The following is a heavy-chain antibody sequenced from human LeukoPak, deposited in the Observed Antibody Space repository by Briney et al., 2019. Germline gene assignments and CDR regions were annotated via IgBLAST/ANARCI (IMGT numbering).Heavy chain of an antibody. CDR3: ATGDGAAAGIIYDY. D-gene: IGHD6-13*01. V-gene: IGHV1-8*03. J-gene: IGHJ4*02. CDR2: MNPDSGNT. Sequence: ASVKVSCKASGYTFTSYDINWVRQATGQGLEWMGWMNPDSGNTGYAQKFQGRVTITRNTSISTAYMELSSLRSEDTAVYYCATGDGAAAGIIYDYWGQGTLVTVSS. CDR1: GYTFTSYD.